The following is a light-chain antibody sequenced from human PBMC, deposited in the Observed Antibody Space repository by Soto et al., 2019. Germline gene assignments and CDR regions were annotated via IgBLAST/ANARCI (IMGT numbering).Light chain of an antibody. CDR3: QQYNSWPQA. Sequence: EIVLTQSPATLSVSPGERATLSCRASQSVGSNLAWYHQKPGQAPSLLIYGASTRATGIPARFSGSGSGTEFTLTIGSLQSEDFAVYYCQQYNSWPQAFGQGTKVEIK. V-gene: IGKV3-15*01. CDR2: GAS. CDR1: QSVGSN. J-gene: IGKJ1*01.